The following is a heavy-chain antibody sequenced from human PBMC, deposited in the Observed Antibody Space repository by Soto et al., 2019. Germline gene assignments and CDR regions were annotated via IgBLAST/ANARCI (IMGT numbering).Heavy chain of an antibody. J-gene: IGHJ4*02. Sequence: SETLSLTCTVSGGSISSYYWSWIRQPAGKGLEWIGRIYTSGSTNYNPSLKSRVTMSVDTSKNQFSLKLSSVTAADTAVYYCARMYSSGWYLGLQLDYWGQGTLVTVPS. CDR3: ARMYSSGWYLGLQLDY. CDR1: GGSISSYY. CDR2: IYTSGST. D-gene: IGHD6-19*01. V-gene: IGHV4-4*07.